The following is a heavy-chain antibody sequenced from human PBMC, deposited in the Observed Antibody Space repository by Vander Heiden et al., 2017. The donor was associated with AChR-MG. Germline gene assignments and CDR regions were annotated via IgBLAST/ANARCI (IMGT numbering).Heavy chain of an antibody. CDR2: IKSKTDGGTT. D-gene: IGHD3-22*01. CDR1: GFTFSNAW. CDR3: TTGITRRVVVEWAFDI. V-gene: IGHV3-15*01. J-gene: IGHJ3*02. Sequence: EVQLVESGGGLVKPGGSLRLSCAASGFTFSNAWMSWVRQAPGKGLEWVGRIKSKTDGGTTEYAAPVKGRFTISRDDSKNTRYLQMNSMKTEETAVYYCTTGITRRVVVEWAFDIWGQGTMVTVSS.